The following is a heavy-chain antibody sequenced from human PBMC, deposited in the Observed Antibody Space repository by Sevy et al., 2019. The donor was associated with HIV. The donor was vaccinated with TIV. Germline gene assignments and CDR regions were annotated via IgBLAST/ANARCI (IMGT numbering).Heavy chain of an antibody. CDR3: ASSHRVDSSGYPIDY. CDR1: GYTFTGYY. V-gene: IGHV1-2*02. CDR2: INPNSGGT. J-gene: IGHJ4*02. D-gene: IGHD3-22*01. Sequence: ASVKVSCKASGYTFTGYYMHWVRQPPGQGLEWMGWINPNSGGTNYAQKFQGRVTMTRDTSISTAYMELSRLRSDDTAVYYCASSHRVDSSGYPIDYWGQGTLVTVSS.